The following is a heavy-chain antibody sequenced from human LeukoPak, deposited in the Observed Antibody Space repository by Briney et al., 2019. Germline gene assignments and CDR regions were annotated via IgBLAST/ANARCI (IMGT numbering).Heavy chain of an antibody. V-gene: IGHV3-48*03. D-gene: IGHD6-19*01. Sequence: PGGSLRLSCAASGFTFRSYEMTWVRQAPGKGLEWVSYISGSGSTIYYTDSVKGRFTISRDNAKKSLYLQMNSLRAEDTAVYYCAGLVLDYWGQGTLVTVSS. CDR2: ISGSGSTI. J-gene: IGHJ4*02. CDR1: GFTFRSYE. CDR3: AGLVLDY.